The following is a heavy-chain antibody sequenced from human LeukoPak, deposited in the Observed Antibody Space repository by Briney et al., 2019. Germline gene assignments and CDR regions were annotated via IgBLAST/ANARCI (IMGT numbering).Heavy chain of an antibody. CDR2: ISGSGGST. CDR1: GFTFSNYA. J-gene: IGHJ5*02. D-gene: IGHD3-16*01. V-gene: IGHV3-23*01. Sequence: GSLRLSCAASGFTFSNYAMSWVRQAPGKGLEWVSGISGSGGSTYNADSVKGRFTISRDNSKNTVYLQMNSLRADDTALYYCAKSGGDYVFDWCDPWGQGTLVTVSS. CDR3: AKSGGDYVFDWCDP.